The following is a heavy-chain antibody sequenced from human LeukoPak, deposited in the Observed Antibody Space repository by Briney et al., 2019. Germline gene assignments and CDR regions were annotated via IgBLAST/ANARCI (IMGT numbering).Heavy chain of an antibody. CDR1: GGSFSGYY. Sequence: PSETLSLTCAVYGGSFSGYYWSWIRQPPGKGLEWIGEINHSGSTNYNPSLKSRVTISVDTSKNQFSLKLSSVTAADTAVYYCARGRVATTDDVDYGDYNLDYWGQGTLVTVSS. V-gene: IGHV4-34*01. J-gene: IGHJ4*02. CDR3: ARGRVATTDDVDYGDYNLDY. CDR2: INHSGST. D-gene: IGHD4-17*01.